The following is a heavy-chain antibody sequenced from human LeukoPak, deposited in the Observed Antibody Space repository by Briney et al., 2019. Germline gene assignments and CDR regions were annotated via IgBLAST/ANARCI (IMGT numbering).Heavy chain of an antibody. CDR1: GFTFSIYS. Sequence: PGGSLRHSCVASGFTFSIYSMNWVRQAPGKGLEWVSYISGSSSYIFYADSVKGRFTISRDNPRNSLYLQMNSLRAEDTAVYYCARDWVGTAHDAFDIWGQGTMVTVSS. V-gene: IGHV3-21*01. D-gene: IGHD1-14*01. CDR3: ARDWVGTAHDAFDI. J-gene: IGHJ3*02. CDR2: ISGSSSYI.